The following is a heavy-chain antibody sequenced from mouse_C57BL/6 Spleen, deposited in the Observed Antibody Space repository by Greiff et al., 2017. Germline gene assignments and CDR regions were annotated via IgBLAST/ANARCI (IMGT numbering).Heavy chain of an antibody. CDR1: GFTFSSYT. J-gene: IGHJ4*01. V-gene: IGHV5-9*01. Sequence: EVQGVESGGGLVKPGGSLKLSCAASGFTFSSYTMSWVRQTPEKRLEWVATISGGGGNTYYPDSVKGRFTISRDNAKNTLYLQMSSLRSEDTALYYCARRFITTVVGYYAMDYWGQGTSVTVSS. CDR2: ISGGGGNT. CDR3: ARRFITTVVGYYAMDY. D-gene: IGHD1-1*01.